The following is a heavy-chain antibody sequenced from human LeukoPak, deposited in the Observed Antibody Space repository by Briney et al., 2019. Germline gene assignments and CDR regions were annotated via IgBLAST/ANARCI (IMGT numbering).Heavy chain of an antibody. V-gene: IGHV3-15*01. J-gene: IGHJ5*01. CDR3: TAGLGKTDDDS. Sequence: GGSLRLSCTASGFTFSSSGLHWIRQAPGKGLEWVGRVRTTAEGETTDYAAPVRGRFIISRDDSKSMVYLQMNRLETEDTAIYYCTAGLGKTDDDSWGQGTLVTVSS. CDR1: GFTFSSSG. D-gene: IGHD4-11*01. CDR2: VRTTAEGETT.